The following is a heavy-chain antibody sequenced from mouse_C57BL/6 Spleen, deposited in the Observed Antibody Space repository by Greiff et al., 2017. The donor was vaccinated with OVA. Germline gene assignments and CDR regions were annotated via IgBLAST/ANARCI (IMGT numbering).Heavy chain of an antibody. CDR2: INPSNGGT. Sequence: VKLQQPGTELVKPGASVKLSCKASGYTFTSYWMHWVKQRPGQGLEWIGNINPSNGGTNYNEKFKSKATLTVDKSSSTAYMQLSSLTSEDSAVYYCARSHYYYGSSSYAMDYWGQGTSVTVSS. J-gene: IGHJ4*01. D-gene: IGHD1-1*01. CDR3: ARSHYYYGSSSYAMDY. CDR1: GYTFTSYW. V-gene: IGHV1-53*01.